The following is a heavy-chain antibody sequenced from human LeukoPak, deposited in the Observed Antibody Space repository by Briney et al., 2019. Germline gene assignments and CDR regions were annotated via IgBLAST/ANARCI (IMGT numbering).Heavy chain of an antibody. CDR1: GVSIGSGDYY. J-gene: IGHJ6*02. V-gene: IGHV4-31*11. Sequence: SQTLSLTCAVSGVSIGSGDYYWTWIRQHPGKGLEWIGYIYYSGSTYYNPSLKSRVTISVDTSKNQFSLKLNSVTAADTAVYYCARGAVVNHYYYYYGMDVWGQGTTVTVSS. D-gene: IGHD4-23*01. CDR2: IYYSGST. CDR3: ARGAVVNHYYYYYGMDV.